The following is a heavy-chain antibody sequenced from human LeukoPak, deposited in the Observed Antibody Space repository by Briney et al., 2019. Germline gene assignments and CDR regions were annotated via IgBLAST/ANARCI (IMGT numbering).Heavy chain of an antibody. CDR3: ARDLRFDP. CDR2: IWYDGTLK. Sequence: GGSLRLSCAASGFSFRDYGMLWVRQAPGKGLEWVAAIWYDGTLKYYGDSVKGRFTISRDNAKNTLYLQMNSLRAEDTAVYYCARDLRFDPWGQGTLVTVSS. J-gene: IGHJ5*02. CDR1: GFSFRDYG. V-gene: IGHV3-33*01.